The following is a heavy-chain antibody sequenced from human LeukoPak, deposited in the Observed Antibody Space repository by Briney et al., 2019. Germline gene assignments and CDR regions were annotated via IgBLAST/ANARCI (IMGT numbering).Heavy chain of an antibody. D-gene: IGHD2-21*02. CDR2: IASDGSHT. Sequence: GGSLRLSCAASGFTFSNYFMHWVRQAPGKGLEWVADIASDGSHTFYVESVKGRFTISRDNSKNTLYLQMNSLGPEDTAVYFCARERQDTVIHSGAFDIWGQGTMVTVSS. CDR3: ARERQDTVIHSGAFDI. CDR1: GFTFSNYF. V-gene: IGHV3-30-3*01. J-gene: IGHJ3*02.